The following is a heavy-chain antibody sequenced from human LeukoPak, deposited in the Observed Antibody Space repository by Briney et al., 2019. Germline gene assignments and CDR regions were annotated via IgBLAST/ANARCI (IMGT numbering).Heavy chain of an antibody. CDR2: IYYSGST. D-gene: IGHD3-16*01. V-gene: IGHV4-59*01. CDR3: ARETPQKGAPYMDA. CDR1: GDSMTSYY. J-gene: IGHJ6*03. Sequence: ASETLSLTCTVSGDSMTSYYWSWVRQPPGKGLEWIGYIYYSGSTNYNPSLKSRVTISVDTSKNQFSLKLSSVTAADTAVYYCARETPQKGAPYMDAWGKGTTVTISS.